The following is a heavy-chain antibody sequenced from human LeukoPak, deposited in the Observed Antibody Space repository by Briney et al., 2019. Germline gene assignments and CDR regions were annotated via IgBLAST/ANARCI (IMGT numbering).Heavy chain of an antibody. D-gene: IGHD5-18*01. Sequence: SETLSLTCTVSGGSISSPTYYWGWIRQPPGKGLEWIGSIYYSGSTYYNPSLKSRVTISVDTSRNQLSLKLSSVTAADTAVYYCARDRGYSYGFDYWGQGTLVTVSS. CDR3: ARDRGYSYGFDY. V-gene: IGHV4-39*07. CDR2: IYYSGST. J-gene: IGHJ4*02. CDR1: GGSISSPTYY.